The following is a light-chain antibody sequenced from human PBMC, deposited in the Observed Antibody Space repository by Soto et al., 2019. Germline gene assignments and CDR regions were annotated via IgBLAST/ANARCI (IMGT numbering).Light chain of an antibody. Sequence: SQMARSPSSLSASVGDRVTITCRASQGIRNDLGWYQQKPGKAPKLLIYAASNLLSGVPSRFSGSGSGTEFSLTITILQPEDFATYYCQYLNGAPTITFGQGTRLEI. CDR3: QYLNGAPTIT. V-gene: IGKV1-17*01. J-gene: IGKJ5*01. CDR2: AAS. CDR1: QGIRND.